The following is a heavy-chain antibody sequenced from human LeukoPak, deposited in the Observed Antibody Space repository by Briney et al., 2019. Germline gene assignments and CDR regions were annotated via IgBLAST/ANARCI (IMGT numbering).Heavy chain of an antibody. V-gene: IGHV4-39*01. CDR3: YLCSSTSCYRY. CDR1: GGSISSSSYY. D-gene: IGHD2-2*01. Sequence: SETLSLSCTVSGGSISSSSYYCGWIRQPPGKGLEWIGSIHDSGSTYYNPSLKSRVTISVDTSKNQFSLKLSSVTAADTAVYYCYLCSSTSCYRYWGQGTLVTVSS. CDR2: IHDSGST. J-gene: IGHJ4*02.